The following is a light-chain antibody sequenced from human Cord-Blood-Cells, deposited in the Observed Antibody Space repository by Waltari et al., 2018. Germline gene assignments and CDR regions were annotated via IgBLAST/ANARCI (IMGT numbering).Light chain of an antibody. V-gene: IGLV2-18*02. Sequence: QSALTQPPSVSGSPGQSVTISCTGTSSDVGSYNRVSWYQQPPGTAPKLMIYEVSNRPSGFPVRFSGSKSGNTASLTISGLQAEDEADYYCSSYTSSSTYVFGTGTKVTVL. J-gene: IGLJ1*01. CDR3: SSYTSSSTYV. CDR2: EVS. CDR1: SSDVGSYNR.